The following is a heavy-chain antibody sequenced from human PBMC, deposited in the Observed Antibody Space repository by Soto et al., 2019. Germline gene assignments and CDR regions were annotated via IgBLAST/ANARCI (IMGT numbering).Heavy chain of an antibody. D-gene: IGHD4-17*01. CDR3: ARGNDYGDQDHLQH. CDR2: IIPIFGTA. J-gene: IGHJ1*01. CDR1: GGTFSSYA. V-gene: IGHV1-69*13. Sequence: ASVKVSCKASGGTFSSYAISWVRQAPGQGLEWMGGIIPIFGTANYAQKFQGRVTITADESTSTAYMELSSLRSEDTAVYYCARGNDYGDQDHLQHWGQGTLVTVPS.